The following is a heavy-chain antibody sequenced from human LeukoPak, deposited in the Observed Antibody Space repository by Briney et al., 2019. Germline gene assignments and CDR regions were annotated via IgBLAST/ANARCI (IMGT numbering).Heavy chain of an antibody. J-gene: IGHJ4*02. CDR3: ARRSPSSGWPFDS. D-gene: IGHD6-19*01. CDR1: GGSISSSSYY. V-gene: IGHV4-39*07. Sequence: PSETLSLTCTVSGGSISSSSYYWGWIRQPPGKGLEWIGNIYYTGSTYYNPSLKSRVTISTDASKNQFSLKLRSVTAADTAMYYCARRSPSSGWPFDSWGQGTLVTVSS. CDR2: IYYTGST.